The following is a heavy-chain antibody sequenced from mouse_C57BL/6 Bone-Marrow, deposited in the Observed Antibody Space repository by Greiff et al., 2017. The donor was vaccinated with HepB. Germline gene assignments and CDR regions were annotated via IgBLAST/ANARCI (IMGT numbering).Heavy chain of an antibody. CDR2: IYPRSGNT. J-gene: IGHJ2*01. CDR3: ARTLGDYYGSSLYFDY. Sequence: VQLQQSGAELARPGASVKLSCKASGYTFTSYGISWVKQRTGQGLEWIGEIYPRSGNTYYNEKFKGKATLTADKSSSTAYMELRSLTSEDSAVYFCARTLGDYYGSSLYFDYGGQGTTLTVSS. D-gene: IGHD1-1*01. CDR1: GYTFTSYG. V-gene: IGHV1-81*01.